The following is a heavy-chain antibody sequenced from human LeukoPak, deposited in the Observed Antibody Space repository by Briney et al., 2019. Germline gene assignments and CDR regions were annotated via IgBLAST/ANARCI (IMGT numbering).Heavy chain of an antibody. J-gene: IGHJ4*02. CDR1: GGSFIDYY. Sequence: SETLSLTCAVYGGSFIDYYWSWLRQPPGKGLEWVGEIDHSGSATYYPSLKRRITISVDTSKNQFSFTLNSMTAADTAVYFFWRGLSHWGEGALVTVSP. D-gene: IGHD2-15*01. CDR3: WRGLSH. V-gene: IGHV4-34*01. CDR2: IDHSGSA.